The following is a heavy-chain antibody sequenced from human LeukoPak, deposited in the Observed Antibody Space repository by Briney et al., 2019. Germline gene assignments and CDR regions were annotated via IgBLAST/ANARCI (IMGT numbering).Heavy chain of an antibody. CDR2: ISSSGSTI. CDR1: GFTFSDYY. Sequence: PGGSLRLSCAASGFTFSDYYMSWIRQAPGKGLEWVSYISSSGSTIYYADSVKGRFTISRDNAKNSLYLQMNSLRAEDTAVYYCARDREYRSGGSCYPQQHYYYYYGMDVWGQGTTVTVSS. CDR3: ARDREYRSGGSCYPQQHYYYYYGMDV. J-gene: IGHJ6*02. V-gene: IGHV3-11*01. D-gene: IGHD2-15*01.